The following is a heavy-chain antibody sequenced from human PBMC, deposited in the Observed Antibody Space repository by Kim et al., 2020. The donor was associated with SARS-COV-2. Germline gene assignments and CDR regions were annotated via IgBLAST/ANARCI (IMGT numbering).Heavy chain of an antibody. J-gene: IGHJ4*02. Sequence: GGSLRLSCAASRFTFTNYWMNWVRQAPGKGLEWVANIKEDGSEKYYVDSVKGRFIISRDNAKNSLYLQMNSLRAEDTAVYYCGRGSGEWGDYWGQGTLVTVSS. CDR3: GRGSGEWGDY. V-gene: IGHV3-7*01. CDR1: RFTFTNYW. CDR2: IKEDGSEK. D-gene: IGHD7-27*01.